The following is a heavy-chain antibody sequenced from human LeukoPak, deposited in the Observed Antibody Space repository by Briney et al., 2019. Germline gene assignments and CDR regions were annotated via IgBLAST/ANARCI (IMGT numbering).Heavy chain of an antibody. CDR3: ARGRSYNRFDY. V-gene: IGHV3-21*01. Sequence: PGGSLRLPCAASGFDFNTYAMSWVRQVPGKGLEWVSSISSSSSYIYYADSVKGRFTISRDNAKNSLYLQMNSLRAEDTAVYYCARGRSYNRFDYWGQGTLVTVSS. CDR1: GFDFNTYA. CDR2: ISSSSSYI. D-gene: IGHD1-26*01. J-gene: IGHJ4*02.